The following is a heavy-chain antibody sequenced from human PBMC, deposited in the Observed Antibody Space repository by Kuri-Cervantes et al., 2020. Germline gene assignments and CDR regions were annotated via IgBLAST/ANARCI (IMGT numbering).Heavy chain of an antibody. D-gene: IGHD2-15*01. V-gene: IGHV4-59*08. CDR1: GGSISSYY. Sequence: SETLSLTCTVSGGSISSYYWSWIRQPPGKGLEWIGYVYDSGTYYNPSLKSRVTISVDTSKNQFSLKLSSVTAADTAVYYCARQGALYCSGGSCYQIPFDYWGQGTLVTVSS. CDR3: ARQGALYCSGGSCYQIPFDY. J-gene: IGHJ4*02. CDR2: VYDSGT.